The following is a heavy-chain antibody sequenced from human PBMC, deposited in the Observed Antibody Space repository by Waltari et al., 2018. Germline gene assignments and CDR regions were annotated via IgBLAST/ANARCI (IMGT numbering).Heavy chain of an antibody. CDR2: ISWNSGNI. J-gene: IGHJ4*02. CDR1: GFTFADYA. D-gene: IGHD1-26*01. Sequence: EVQLVESGGGLVQPGRSLRLSCAASGFTFADYAMHWVRQAPGKGLEWVSGISWNSGNIGYADSVKGRFTISRDNAKNSLYLQMNSLRTGDTALYYCAKGHSGSYGLDSWGQGTLVTVS. CDR3: AKGHSGSYGLDS. V-gene: IGHV3-9*01.